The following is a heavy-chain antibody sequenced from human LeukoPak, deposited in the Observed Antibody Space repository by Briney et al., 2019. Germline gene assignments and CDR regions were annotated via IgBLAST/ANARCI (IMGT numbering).Heavy chain of an antibody. CDR3: ARDSSGSYRRVDY. V-gene: IGHV3-21*01. D-gene: IGHD1-26*01. J-gene: IGHJ4*02. Sequence: GGSLRLSCAASGFTFSSYSMNRVRQAPGKGLEWVSSISSSSSYIYYADSVKGRFTISRDNAKNSLYLQMNSLRAEDTAVYYCARDSSGSYRRVDYWGQGTLVTVSS. CDR1: GFTFSSYS. CDR2: ISSSSSYI.